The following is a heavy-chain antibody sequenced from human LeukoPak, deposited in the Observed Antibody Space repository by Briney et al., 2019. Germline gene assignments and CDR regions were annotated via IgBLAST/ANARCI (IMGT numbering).Heavy chain of an antibody. CDR3: ARGEYDTCNFRSEKAPRANWFDP. J-gene: IGHJ5*02. CDR1: GYNFSRYW. D-gene: IGHD2/OR15-2a*01. CDR2: VYPGGSDT. Sequence: GEFLKIFCKASGYNFSRYWIGWVRQNPGKGLEWIGIVYPGGSDTRYSPSFQGQVIISADKSINTAFLQWNSLPASDTAMYYRARGEYDTCNFRSEKAPRANWFDPWGQGTLVTVS. V-gene: IGHV5-51*01.